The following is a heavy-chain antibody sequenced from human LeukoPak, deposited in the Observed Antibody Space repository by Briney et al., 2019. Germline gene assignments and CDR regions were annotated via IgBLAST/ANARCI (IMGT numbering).Heavy chain of an antibody. CDR2: FDPEDGET. V-gene: IGHV1-24*01. J-gene: IGHJ4*02. CDR3: ATGSLIAAQPFDY. CDR1: GYTLTELS. Sequence: ASVTVSFKVAGYTLTELSMHWVRQAPGKGLEWMGGFDPEDGETIYAQKFQGRVTMTEDTSTDTAYMELSSLRSEDTAVYYCATGSLIAAQPFDYWGQGTLVTVSS. D-gene: IGHD6-25*01.